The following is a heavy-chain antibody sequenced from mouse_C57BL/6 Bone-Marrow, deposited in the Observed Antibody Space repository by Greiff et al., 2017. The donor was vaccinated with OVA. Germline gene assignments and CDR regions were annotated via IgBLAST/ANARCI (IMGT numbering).Heavy chain of an antibody. Sequence: VQLKESGPELVKPGASVKISCKASGYSFTGYYMNWVKQSPEKSLEWIGEINPSTGGTTYNQKFKAKATLTVDKSSSTAYMQLKSLTSEDSAVYYCARKILVTYYCDYWGQGTTLTVSS. CDR1: GYSFTGYY. J-gene: IGHJ2*01. CDR3: ARKILVTYYCDY. D-gene: IGHD2-2*01. CDR2: INPSTGGT. V-gene: IGHV1-42*01.